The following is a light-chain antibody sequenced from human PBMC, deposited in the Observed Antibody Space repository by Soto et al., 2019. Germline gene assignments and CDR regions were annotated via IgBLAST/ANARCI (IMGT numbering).Light chain of an antibody. CDR1: GNDVGAYNY. J-gene: IGLJ1*01. V-gene: IGLV2-8*01. Sequence: QSALTQPRSVSGSPGQSVTISCTGTGNDVGAYNYVSWYQQHPGKAPKLMIYEVNKRPSGVPDRFSGSKSGNTASLTVSGLQAEDEADYYCSSYAGSSNVFGTGTKLTVL. CDR3: SSYAGSSNV. CDR2: EVN.